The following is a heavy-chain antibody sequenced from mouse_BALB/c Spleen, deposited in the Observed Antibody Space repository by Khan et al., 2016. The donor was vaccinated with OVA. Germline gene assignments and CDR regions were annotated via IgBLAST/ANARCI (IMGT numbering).Heavy chain of an antibody. J-gene: IGHJ2*01. V-gene: IGHV13-2*02. CDR2: ITVKSDNSGA. D-gene: IGHD1-1*01. CDR1: GFTFSYYR. Sequence: VQLLETGGGLVRPGNSLKLSCVTSGFTFSYYRMHWLRQFPGKRLEWIAVITVKSDNSGANYAESVKGRFTISRDDSKSSVYLQMNRLREEDTATYYCSRGGYYYCTPFDYWGQGTTLTVSS. CDR3: SRGGYYYCTPFDY.